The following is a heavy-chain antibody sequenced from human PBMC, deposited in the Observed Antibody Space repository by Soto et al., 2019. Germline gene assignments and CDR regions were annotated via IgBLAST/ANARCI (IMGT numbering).Heavy chain of an antibody. CDR2: ISGSGGST. CDR1: VFTFSSYA. Sequence: GSLRLSCAASVFTFSSYAMSWVRQAPGKGLEWVSAISGSGGSTYYADSVKGRFTISRDNSKNTLYLQMNSLRAEDTAVYYCAKAREYYYYGMDVWGQGTTVTVSS. D-gene: IGHD3-10*01. V-gene: IGHV3-23*01. CDR3: AKAREYYYYGMDV. J-gene: IGHJ6*02.